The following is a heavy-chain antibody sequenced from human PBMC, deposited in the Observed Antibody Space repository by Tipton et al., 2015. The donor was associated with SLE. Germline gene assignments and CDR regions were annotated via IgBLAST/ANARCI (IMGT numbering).Heavy chain of an antibody. CDR3: VKSVVVVSPRDYYYYMDV. CDR2: IYNSGIT. Sequence: TLSLTCIVSGDSFSSGSSSWNWVRQPAGKGLEWIGLIYNSGITNYNPSLQSRVTLSEDMSKNQFSLRLSSVTAADTGVYYCVKSVVVVSPRDYYYYMDVWGKGTTDTVSS. J-gene: IGHJ6*03. D-gene: IGHD2-15*01. V-gene: IGHV4-61*02. CDR1: GDSFSSGSSS.